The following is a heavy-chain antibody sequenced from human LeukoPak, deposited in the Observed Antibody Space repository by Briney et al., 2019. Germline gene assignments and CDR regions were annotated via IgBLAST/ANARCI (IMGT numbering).Heavy chain of an antibody. CDR3: ARDSELLEWLPDSDL. Sequence: GGSLRLSCAASGFTFSSYSMNWVRRAPGKGLEWVSYISSSNSYIYYADSVKGRFTVSRDNAKNSVYLQMNSLRAEDTAVYYCARDSELLEWLPDSDLWGQGTLVTVSS. J-gene: IGHJ5*02. D-gene: IGHD3-3*01. V-gene: IGHV3-21*05. CDR1: GFTFSSYS. CDR2: ISSSNSYI.